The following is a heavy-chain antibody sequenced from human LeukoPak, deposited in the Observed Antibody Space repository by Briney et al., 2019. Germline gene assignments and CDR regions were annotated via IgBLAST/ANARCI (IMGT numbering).Heavy chain of an antibody. V-gene: IGHV4-4*07. Sequence: PSETLSLTCTVSGGSISSYYWSWIRQPAGKGLEWIGRIYTYGITNYNPSLKSRVTMSVEKPKNQFSLRLSSLTAADTAVYYCARGADSGYDYWGQGMLVTVSS. D-gene: IGHD5-12*01. CDR1: GGSISSYY. J-gene: IGHJ4*02. CDR3: ARGADSGYDY. CDR2: IYTYGIT.